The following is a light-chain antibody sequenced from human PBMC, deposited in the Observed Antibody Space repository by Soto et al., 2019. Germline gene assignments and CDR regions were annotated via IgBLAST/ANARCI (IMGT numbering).Light chain of an antibody. CDR3: HERQSWPRK. J-gene: IGKJ1*01. CDR1: QSVSSY. V-gene: IGKV3-11*01. CDR2: DAS. Sequence: EIVLTQSPATLSLSPGERATLSCRASQSVSSYLAWFQHKPGQAPRLLIYDASNRATGIPARFSGSGSGTDFTLTNTTPQPEDFAVYYYHERQSWPRKFGQGTTVDI.